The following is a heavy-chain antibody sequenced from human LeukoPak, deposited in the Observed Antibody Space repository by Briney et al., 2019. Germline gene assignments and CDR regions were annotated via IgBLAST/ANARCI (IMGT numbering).Heavy chain of an antibody. V-gene: IGHV4-59*01. CDR1: GDSISSDY. Sequence: SETLPLTCTVSGDSISSDYWSWIRQPPGKGLEWIGYIYNSGNTNYNPSLKSRVTISVDTSKNQFSLNLRSVTAADTAVYYCARSTVVRTLLGYWGQGTLVTVSS. CDR2: IYNSGNT. J-gene: IGHJ4*02. D-gene: IGHD4-23*01. CDR3: ARSTVVRTLLGY.